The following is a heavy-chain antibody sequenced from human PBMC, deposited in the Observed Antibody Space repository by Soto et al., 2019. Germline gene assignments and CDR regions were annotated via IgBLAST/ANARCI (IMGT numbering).Heavy chain of an antibody. J-gene: IGHJ3*02. CDR2: IYYSGST. CDR1: GGSISSGGYY. Sequence: SETLSLTCTVSGGSISSGGYYWSWIRQHPGKGLEWIGYIYYSGSTYYNPSLKSRVTISVDTSKNQFSLKLSSVTAADTAVYYCARATGSIQLWQNDAFDIWGQGTMVTVS. V-gene: IGHV4-31*03. CDR3: ARATGSIQLWQNDAFDI. D-gene: IGHD5-18*01.